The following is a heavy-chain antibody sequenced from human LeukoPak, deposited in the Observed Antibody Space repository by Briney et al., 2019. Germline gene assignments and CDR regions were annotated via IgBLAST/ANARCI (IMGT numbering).Heavy chain of an antibody. CDR2: VRRKVYGGTT. V-gene: IGHV3-49*03. CDR1: GFTFSDST. Sequence: PGGSLRLSCAASGFTFSDSTMSWYRQAPGKGLEWVGFVRRKVYGGTTEYAASVKGRFTISRDDSNSIAYLQMDSLKTEDTAVYYCTRGQGLYHWGQGTLVTVSS. D-gene: IGHD2/OR15-2a*01. J-gene: IGHJ4*02. CDR3: TRGQGLYH.